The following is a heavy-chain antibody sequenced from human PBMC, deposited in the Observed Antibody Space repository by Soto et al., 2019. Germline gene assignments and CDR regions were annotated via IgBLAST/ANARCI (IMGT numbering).Heavy chain of an antibody. CDR1: GFTFSMYS. Sequence: GGSLRLSCEVSGFTFSMYSMSWVRQSPGKGLEWVAKIPQDGVDGHYADSVKGRFTISRDDGKNSLYLQLNNLRAEDTAVYYCARDHLILPAHDFFYGSDVWGRGATVTVS. D-gene: IGHD2-21*02. CDR2: IPQDGVDG. CDR3: ARDHLILPAHDFFYGSDV. V-gene: IGHV3-7*03. J-gene: IGHJ6*02.